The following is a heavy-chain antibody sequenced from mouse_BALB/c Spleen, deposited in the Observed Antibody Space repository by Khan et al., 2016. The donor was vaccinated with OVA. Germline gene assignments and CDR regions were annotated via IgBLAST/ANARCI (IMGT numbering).Heavy chain of an antibody. V-gene: IGHV1-77*01. Sequence: VQLQQSGAELARPGASVKLSCKASGYTFTDYNINWVKQRSGQGLEGCGEIYPGSNNTYYNEKFKGKVTLTADKSSSTAYMQLSSLTSEDSAVYCCAREWGAWFPYWGQGTLVTVSA. CDR3: AREWGAWFPY. CDR1: GYTFTDYN. CDR2: IYPGSNNT. J-gene: IGHJ3*01.